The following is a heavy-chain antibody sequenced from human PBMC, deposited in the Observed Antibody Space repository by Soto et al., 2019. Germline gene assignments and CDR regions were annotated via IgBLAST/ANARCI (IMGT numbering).Heavy chain of an antibody. CDR3: TRDASRDSSARGWFDP. V-gene: IGHV3-21*01. J-gene: IGHJ5*02. Sequence: GGSLRLSSAASGFTFRSFTMNWVRQAPGKGLEWVSTISSNSAYIYHTDALRGRFTISRDNAKNSLHLQMNSLRAEDTAVYYCTRDASRDSSARGWFDPWGPGTLVTVSS. D-gene: IGHD6-13*01. CDR1: GFTFRSFT. CDR2: ISSNSAYI.